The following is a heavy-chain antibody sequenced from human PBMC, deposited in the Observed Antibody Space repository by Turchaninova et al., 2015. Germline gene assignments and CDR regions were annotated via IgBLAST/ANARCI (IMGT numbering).Heavy chain of an antibody. V-gene: IGHV4-38-2*02. CDR1: GYTIRSVYY. J-gene: IGHJ2*01. CDR3: ARGNWDTYWYFDL. Sequence: QVQLQESGPGLVRPSETLSLTCPVSGYTIRSVYYWVGIRQPPGKGLEWIASIYYSGTTYYNPSLKSRVTISVDTSKNQFSLKLRSVTAADTAVYYCARGNWDTYWYFDLWGRGTLVTVSS. D-gene: IGHD7-27*01. CDR2: IYYSGTT.